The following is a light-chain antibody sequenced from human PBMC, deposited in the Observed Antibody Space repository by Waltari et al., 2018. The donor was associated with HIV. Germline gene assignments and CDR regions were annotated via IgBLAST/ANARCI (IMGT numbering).Light chain of an antibody. CDR1: QSVSTY. J-gene: IGKJ3*01. Sequence: PGERATLSCRASQSVSTYLAWYQQKPGQAPRLLIFPPSDEQLKSGTDFTLTVSSLEPEDFAVYYCQQHSNWPLITFGPGTKLDVK. V-gene: IGKV3-11*01. CDR3: QQHSNWPLIT. CDR2: PP.